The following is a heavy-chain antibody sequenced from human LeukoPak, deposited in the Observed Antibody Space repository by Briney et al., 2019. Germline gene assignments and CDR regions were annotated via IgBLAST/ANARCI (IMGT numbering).Heavy chain of an antibody. CDR2: LSSSGGST. V-gene: IGHV3-23*01. Sequence: PGGSLRLSCAGTGFTFSSYAMSWVRQAPGKGLEWVSALSSSGGSTYYADSVKGRFTISRDNSKNTLSLQMNSLKAEDTAIYYCARNPPPVMQLVPYYYMDVWGKGTTVTVSS. D-gene: IGHD6-6*01. CDR3: ARNPPPVMQLVPYYYMDV. J-gene: IGHJ6*03. CDR1: GFTFSSYA.